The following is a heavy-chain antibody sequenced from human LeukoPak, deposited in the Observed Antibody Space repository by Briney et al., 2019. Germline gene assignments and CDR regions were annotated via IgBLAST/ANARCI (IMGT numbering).Heavy chain of an antibody. J-gene: IGHJ3*02. CDR3: AKDGGI. Sequence: GRSLRLSCAASGFTFSGYAMHWVRQAPGKGLEWVAVISYDGSNKYYADSVKGRFTISRDNSKNTLYLQMNSLRAEDTAVYYCAKDGGIWGQGTMVTVSS. CDR2: ISYDGSNK. CDR1: GFTFSGYA. D-gene: IGHD3-3*01. V-gene: IGHV3-30-3*02.